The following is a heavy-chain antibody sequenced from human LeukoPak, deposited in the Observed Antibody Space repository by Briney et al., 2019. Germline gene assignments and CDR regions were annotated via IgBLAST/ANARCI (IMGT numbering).Heavy chain of an antibody. Sequence: GESLKTSCKGSGYSFTNYWIGWVRQMPGKGLEWIGIIYPGDSDTRYSPSFQGQVTISVDKSISTAYLQWSSLKASDTAIYYCARLLRLLEHAFDIWGPGTMVTVSS. V-gene: IGHV5-51*01. D-gene: IGHD1-1*01. CDR1: GYSFTNYW. J-gene: IGHJ3*02. CDR3: ARLLRLLEHAFDI. CDR2: IYPGDSDT.